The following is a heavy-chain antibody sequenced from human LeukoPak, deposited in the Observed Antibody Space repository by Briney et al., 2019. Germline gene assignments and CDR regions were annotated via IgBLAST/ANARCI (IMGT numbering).Heavy chain of an antibody. CDR1: GGSISHYY. V-gene: IGHV4-59*12. Sequence: SETLSLTCTVSGGSISHYYWTWIRQPPGKGLEWIGYIYYSDVANYNPSLKSRVSISVDTSKNQFSLKLSSVTAADTAVYYCARLWSYDSSHQFRYNWFDPWGQGTLVTVSS. CDR2: IYYSDVA. D-gene: IGHD3-22*01. J-gene: IGHJ5*02. CDR3: ARLWSYDSSHQFRYNWFDP.